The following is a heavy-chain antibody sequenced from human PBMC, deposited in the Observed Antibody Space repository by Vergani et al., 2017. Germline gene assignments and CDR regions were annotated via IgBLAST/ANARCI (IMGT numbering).Heavy chain of an antibody. Sequence: QVQLQESGPGLVKPSETLSLTCTVSGGSISSYYWSWIRQPPGKGLEWIGYIYYSGSTNYNPSLKSRVTISVDTSKNQFSLKLSSVTAADTAVYYCASDSSWYGGVDYWGQGTLVTVSS. J-gene: IGHJ4*02. CDR1: GGSISSYY. CDR3: ASDSSWYGGVDY. D-gene: IGHD6-13*01. CDR2: IYYSGST. V-gene: IGHV4-59*12.